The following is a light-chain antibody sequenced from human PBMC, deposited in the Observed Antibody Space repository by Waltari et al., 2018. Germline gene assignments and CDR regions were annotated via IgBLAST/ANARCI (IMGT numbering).Light chain of an antibody. CDR3: ASWDDSHYV. J-gene: IGLJ1*01. V-gene: IGLV1-47*01. Sequence: QSVLTPPPSASETPGQRVIISCSGSRSHLGRHYLYWYQPLPGTAPKLLIYRNNPRPSGVPDRFSASKSGTSASLAISGLRSEDEAVYYCASWDDSHYVFGTGTQVTVL. CDR2: RNN. CDR1: RSHLGRHY.